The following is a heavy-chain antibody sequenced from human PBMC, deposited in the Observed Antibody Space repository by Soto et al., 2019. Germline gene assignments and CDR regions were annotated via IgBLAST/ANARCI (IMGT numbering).Heavy chain of an antibody. CDR3: ARTIRDWFDP. J-gene: IGHJ5*02. Sequence: PSETLSLTCTVSGGSVNNNAFSWTWIRQHPGKGLECIGRIYSRGSASYSPSLKRRVAISVDTSKNQFSLQLSSVTAADSAVYYCARTIRDWFDPWGQGTLVTVSS. CDR1: GGSVNNNAFS. V-gene: IGHV4-31*03. CDR2: IYSRGSA. D-gene: IGHD5-12*01.